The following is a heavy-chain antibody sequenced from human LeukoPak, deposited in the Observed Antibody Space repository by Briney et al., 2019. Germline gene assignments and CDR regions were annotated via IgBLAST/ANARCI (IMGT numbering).Heavy chain of an antibody. D-gene: IGHD1-26*01. Sequence: PGGSLRLSCAASGFTFSSYTMSWVRQAPGKGLEWVSTITTSDGNTYYADSVKGRFTVSRDNPKNTLFLQMNSLRAEDTAVYYCARIWDGYSGSDYWGQGTLVTVSS. V-gene: IGHV3-23*01. J-gene: IGHJ4*02. CDR2: ITTSDGNT. CDR3: ARIWDGYSGSDY. CDR1: GFTFSSYT.